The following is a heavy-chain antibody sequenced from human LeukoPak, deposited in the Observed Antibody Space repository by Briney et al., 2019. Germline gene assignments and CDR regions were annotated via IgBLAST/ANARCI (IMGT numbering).Heavy chain of an antibody. D-gene: IGHD3-22*01. CDR3: ARLLRSPMIIGAWFAP. V-gene: IGHV4-31*03. J-gene: IGHJ5*02. Sequence: SQTLSLTCTVSGGSISSGGYFWSWTRQHPGRGLEWIGYIYYSGSTYYNPSLKSRVTISVDTSKNQFSLKLSSVTAAGTAVYYCARLLRSPMIIGAWFAPWGQGTLVTVSS. CDR2: IYYSGST. CDR1: GGSISSGGYF.